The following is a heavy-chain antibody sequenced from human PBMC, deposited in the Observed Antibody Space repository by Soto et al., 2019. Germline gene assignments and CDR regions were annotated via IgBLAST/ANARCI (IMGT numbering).Heavy chain of an antibody. J-gene: IGHJ4*02. CDR3: AREERSRAYDY. Sequence: ASETLSLTCTVSGGSITGFYWTWIRQPAGKGLEWIGRIYASGSTNYNPSLKSRVTMSVDTSKNQFSLKLNSMTAADTAVYYCAREERSRAYDYWGKRTLVTVSS. CDR1: GGSITGFY. CDR2: IYASGST. D-gene: IGHD3-16*01. V-gene: IGHV4-4*07.